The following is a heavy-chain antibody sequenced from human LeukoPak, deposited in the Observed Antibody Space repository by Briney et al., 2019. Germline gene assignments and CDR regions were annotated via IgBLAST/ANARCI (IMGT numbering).Heavy chain of an antibody. V-gene: IGHV1-2*02. Sequence: ASVKVSCKASGYTFTGYYMHWVRQAPGQGLEWMGWINPNSGGTNYAQKFQGRVTMTRDTSISTAYMELSRLRSDDTAEYYCAREDIVVVPAASNWFDPWGQGTLVTVSS. J-gene: IGHJ5*02. CDR3: AREDIVVVPAASNWFDP. CDR1: GYTFTGYY. D-gene: IGHD2-2*01. CDR2: INPNSGGT.